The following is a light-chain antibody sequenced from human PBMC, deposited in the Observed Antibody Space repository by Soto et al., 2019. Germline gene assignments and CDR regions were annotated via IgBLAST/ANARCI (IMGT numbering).Light chain of an antibody. CDR2: GAS. Sequence: DIQMTQSPSSLSASVGDMVTITCRASESISTWLAWYQQKPGKAPKLLIYGASSLESGVPPRFSGGGSETDFTLTISSLQRDDFGTYYCQQYSRLWSFGQGTKVDIK. CDR3: QQYSRLWS. CDR1: ESISTW. V-gene: IGKV1-5*03. J-gene: IGKJ1*01.